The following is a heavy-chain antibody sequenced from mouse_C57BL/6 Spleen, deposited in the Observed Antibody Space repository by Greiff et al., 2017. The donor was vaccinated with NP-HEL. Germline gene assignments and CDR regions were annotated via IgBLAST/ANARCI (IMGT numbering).Heavy chain of an antibody. D-gene: IGHD2-2*01. J-gene: IGHJ2*01. CDR1: GYTFTDYY. CDR2: INPNNGGT. Sequence: EVQLQQSGPELVKPGASVKISCKASGYTFTDYYMNWVKQSHGKSLEWIGDINPNNGGTSYNQKFKGKATLTVDKSSSTAYMELRSLTSEDSAVYYCAYGYDYFDYWGQGTTLTVSS. CDR3: AYGYDYFDY. V-gene: IGHV1-26*01.